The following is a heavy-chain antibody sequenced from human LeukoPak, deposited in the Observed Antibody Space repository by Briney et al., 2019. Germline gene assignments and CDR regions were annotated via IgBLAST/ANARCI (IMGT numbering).Heavy chain of an antibody. Sequence: ASVKVSCKASGYTFTVYYMHWVRQAPGQGLEWMGWINPNSGGTNYAQTFQGRVTMTRDTSISTVYMELSRLTYDDTAVYYCARDRPHNDGWYEGRDYWGQGTLVTVSS. V-gene: IGHV1-2*02. CDR1: GYTFTVYY. J-gene: IGHJ4*02. CDR2: INPNSGGT. CDR3: ARDRPHNDGWYEGRDY. D-gene: IGHD6-19*01.